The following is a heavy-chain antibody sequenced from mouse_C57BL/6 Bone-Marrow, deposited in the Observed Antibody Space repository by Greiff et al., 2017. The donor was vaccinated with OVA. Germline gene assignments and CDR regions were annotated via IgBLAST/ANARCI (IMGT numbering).Heavy chain of an antibody. D-gene: IGHD1-1*01. J-gene: IGHJ4*01. CDR1: GFTFSDYG. CDR2: ISSGSSTI. CDR3: AIYYGSSYFYAMDY. V-gene: IGHV5-17*01. Sequence: VQLKESGGGLVKPGGSLKLSCAASGFTFSDYGMHWVRQAPEKGLEWVAYISSGSSTIYYADTVKGRFTISRDNAKNTLFLQMTSLRSEDTAMYYCAIYYGSSYFYAMDYWGQGTSVTVSS.